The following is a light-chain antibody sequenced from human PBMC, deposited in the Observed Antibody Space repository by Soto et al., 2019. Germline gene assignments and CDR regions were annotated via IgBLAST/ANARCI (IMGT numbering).Light chain of an antibody. CDR2: GAS. Sequence: EIVMTQSPATLSVSPGERATLSCRASQSVSSNLAWYQHKPGQAPRLLIYGASIRATGVPAKFSGSGSGTEFPLTIISLQSEDFAVYYCQQYQKWPLPFGGGTKAEIK. CDR1: QSVSSN. V-gene: IGKV3-15*01. CDR3: QQYQKWPLP. J-gene: IGKJ4*01.